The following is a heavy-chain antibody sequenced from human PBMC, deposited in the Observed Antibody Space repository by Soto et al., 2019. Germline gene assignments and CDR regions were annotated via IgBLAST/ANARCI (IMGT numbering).Heavy chain of an antibody. D-gene: IGHD4-17*01. CDR1: GFTFSSDG. J-gene: IGHJ4*02. CDR2: INGDGTNT. CDR3: VRSYGDPPG. Sequence: GGSLRLSCTGSGFTFSSDGMHWVRQAPGKGLVWVSRINGDGTNTDYADSVKGRFTISRDNPKNTLYLQMNSLRAEDAAVYYCVRSYGDPPGWGQGTLVTVSS. V-gene: IGHV3-74*01.